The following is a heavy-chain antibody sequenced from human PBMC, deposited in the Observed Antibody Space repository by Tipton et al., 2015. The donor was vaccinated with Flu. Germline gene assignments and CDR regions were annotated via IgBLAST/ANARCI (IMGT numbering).Heavy chain of an antibody. Sequence: GLVKPSETLSLTCNVSGGSINRYYWSWIRQSVGKGPEWIANIHESGSTHFHPSLKSRVTISLDTSKNQFYLEMTSVTAADTAMYYCAREGVPSLGWNPDYWGQGTQVTVSS. D-gene: IGHD1-1*01. CDR1: GGSINRYY. J-gene: IGHJ4*02. CDR2: IHESGST. CDR3: AREGVPSLGWNPDY. V-gene: IGHV4-59*12.